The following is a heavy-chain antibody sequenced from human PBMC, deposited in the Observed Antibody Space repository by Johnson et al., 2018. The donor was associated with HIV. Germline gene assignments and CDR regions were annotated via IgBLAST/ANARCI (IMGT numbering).Heavy chain of an antibody. D-gene: IGHD3-22*01. J-gene: IGHJ3*02. CDR2: TRNKANSYAT. CDR3: TRTDDTYYYDSSGYVDAFDI. V-gene: IGHV3-72*01. CDR1: GFMFSDHY. Sequence: VQLVESVGGLVQPGGSLRLSCAASGFMFSDHYMDWVRQAPGKGLEWVGRTRNKANSYATAYAASVKGRFTISRDDSKNTAYLQMNSLKTEDTAVYYCTRTDDTYYYDSSGYVDAFDIWGQGTMVTVSS.